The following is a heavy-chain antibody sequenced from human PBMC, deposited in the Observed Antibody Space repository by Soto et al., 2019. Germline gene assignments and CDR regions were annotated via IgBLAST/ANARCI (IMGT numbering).Heavy chain of an antibody. CDR3: AREGCSSTSCYANNFDY. V-gene: IGHV1-2*04. Sequence: ASVKVSCKASGYTFTGYYMHWVRQAPGQGLEWMGWINPNSGGTNYAQKFQGWVTMTRDTSISTAYMELSRLRSDDTAVYYCAREGCSSTSCYANNFDYWGQGTLVTVSS. D-gene: IGHD2-2*01. J-gene: IGHJ4*02. CDR2: INPNSGGT. CDR1: GYTFTGYY.